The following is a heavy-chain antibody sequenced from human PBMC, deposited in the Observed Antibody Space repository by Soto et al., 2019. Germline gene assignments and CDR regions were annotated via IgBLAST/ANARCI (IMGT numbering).Heavy chain of an antibody. V-gene: IGHV4-59*01. D-gene: IGHD3-3*01. J-gene: IGHJ6*03. Sequence: PSETLSLTCTVSGGSISSYYWSWIRQPPGKGLEWIGYIYYSGSTNYNPSLKSRVTISVDTSKNQFSLKLSSVTAADTAVYYCARVERFLEWAPGAGYYYYMDVWGKGTTVTVSS. CDR3: ARVERFLEWAPGAGYYYYMDV. CDR2: IYYSGST. CDR1: GGSISSYY.